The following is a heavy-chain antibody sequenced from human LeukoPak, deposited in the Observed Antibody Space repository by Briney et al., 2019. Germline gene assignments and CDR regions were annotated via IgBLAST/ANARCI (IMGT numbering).Heavy chain of an antibody. CDR2: IHYSGST. J-gene: IGHJ4*02. CDR1: GGSTSSYY. CDR3: ARGAKAYCTNGVCYLDY. V-gene: IGHV4-59*01. D-gene: IGHD2-8*01. Sequence: SETLSLTCTVSGGSTSSYYWNWIRQPPGKGLEWIGYIHYSGSTNYNPSLKSRVTISVDTSKNQFSLKLSSVTAADTAVYYCARGAKAYCTNGVCYLDYWGQGTLVTVSS.